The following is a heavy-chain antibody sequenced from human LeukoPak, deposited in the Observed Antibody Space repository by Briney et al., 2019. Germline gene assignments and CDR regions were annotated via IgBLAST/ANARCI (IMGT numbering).Heavy chain of an antibody. CDR2: VNPSGDIT. CDR3: ARGSRFGVVERDAFDI. D-gene: IGHD3-3*01. CDR1: GFIFISHG. Sequence: GGSLRLSCAASGFIFISHGMNWVRQAPGKGLEWVSGVNPSGDITYYADSVKGRFTISRDNSNNRVYLQMNSLRAEDTAVYYCARGSRFGVVERDAFDIWGQGTMVTVSS. V-gene: IGHV3-23*01. J-gene: IGHJ3*02.